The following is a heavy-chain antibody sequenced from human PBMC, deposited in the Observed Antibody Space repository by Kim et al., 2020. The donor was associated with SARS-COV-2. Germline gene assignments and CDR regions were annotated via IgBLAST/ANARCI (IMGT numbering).Heavy chain of an antibody. V-gene: IGHV1-24*01. CDR1: GYSLSDVP. CDR2: FDPKNGET. D-gene: IGHD3-3*01. CDR3: ATGESWSGYYIALPY. J-gene: IGHJ4*02. Sequence: ASVKVSCKVSGYSLSDVPMHWVRQAPGKGLEWLGRFDPKNGETIIMRKLQGRVTMTEDPTTDTAYLELSSLRSDDTAVYYCATGESWSGYYIALPYWGQGTLVTVSS.